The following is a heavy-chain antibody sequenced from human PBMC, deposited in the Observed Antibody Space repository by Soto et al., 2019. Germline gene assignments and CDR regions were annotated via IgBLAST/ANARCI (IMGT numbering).Heavy chain of an antibody. J-gene: IGHJ6*03. CDR2: INHSGST. D-gene: IGHD2-15*01. V-gene: IGHV4-34*01. CDR3: ARGMDCSGGSCYAYMDV. Sequence: LTCAVYGGSFSGYYWSWIRQPPGKGLEWIGEINHSGSTNYNPSLKSRVTISVDTSKNQFSLKLSSVTAADTAVYYCARGMDCSGGSCYAYMDVWGKGTTVTVSS. CDR1: GGSFSGYY.